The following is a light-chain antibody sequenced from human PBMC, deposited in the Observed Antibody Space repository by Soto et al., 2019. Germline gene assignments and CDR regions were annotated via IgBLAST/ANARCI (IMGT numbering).Light chain of an antibody. J-gene: IGKJ5*01. CDR2: DAS. CDR1: QSVSSY. V-gene: IGKV3-11*01. CDR3: QQRTNWPIT. Sequence: EIVLTQSPATLSVSPGDRATLSCRASQSVSSYLAWYHHKPGQAPRLLIYDASNRATGIPARFSGSGSGTDFTLTISSLEPEDFGVYYCQQRTNWPITFGQGTRLEI.